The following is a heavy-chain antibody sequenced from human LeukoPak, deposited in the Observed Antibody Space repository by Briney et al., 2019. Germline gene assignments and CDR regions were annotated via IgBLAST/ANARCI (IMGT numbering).Heavy chain of an antibody. CDR2: IYYSGST. V-gene: IGHV4-59*01. CDR3: ARGRRSPYAFDI. Sequence: PSETLSLTCTVSGGSISSYYWSWIRQPPGKGLEWIGYIYYSGSTNYNPSLKSRVTISVDTSKNQFPLKLSSVTAADTAVYYCARGRRSPYAFDIWGQGTMVTVSS. CDR1: GGSISSYY. J-gene: IGHJ3*02.